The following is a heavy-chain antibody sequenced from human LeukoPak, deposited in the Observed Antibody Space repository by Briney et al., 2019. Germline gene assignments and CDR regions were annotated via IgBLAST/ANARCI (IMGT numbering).Heavy chain of an antibody. CDR2: ISGDSRTI. J-gene: IGHJ4*02. CDR3: AKVNAGGYSSGYGYFDY. CDR1: GVIFNNDN. Sequence: GGSLRLSCAASGVIFNNDNMNWVRQAPGKGLEWVSYISGDSRTIFYADSVKGRFTISRDNAKNSLYLQMNSLRAEDTALYYCAKVNAGGYSSGYGYFDYWGQGTLVTVSS. D-gene: IGHD3-22*01. V-gene: IGHV3-48*04.